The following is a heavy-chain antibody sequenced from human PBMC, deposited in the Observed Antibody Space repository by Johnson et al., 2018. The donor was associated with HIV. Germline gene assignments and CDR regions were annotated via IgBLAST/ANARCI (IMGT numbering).Heavy chain of an antibody. CDR3: AKDSERGYSYGWCGFDI. CDR1: RFTFSSYA. V-gene: IGHV3-30*04. J-gene: IGHJ3*02. Sequence: QVQLVESGGGVVQPGRSLRLSCAASRFTFSSYAMHWVRQAPGKGLEWVTLISYDGNNKYYADSVRGRFTVSRYNSKNTLFLQMSSLRAEDTAVYYCAKDSERGYSYGWCGFDIWGQGTMVTVSS. CDR2: ISYDGNNK. D-gene: IGHD5-18*01.